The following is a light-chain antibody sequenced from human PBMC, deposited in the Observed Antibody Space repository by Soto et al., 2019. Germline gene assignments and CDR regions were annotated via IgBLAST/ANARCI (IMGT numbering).Light chain of an antibody. CDR2: HAS. Sequence: DIQLTQSPSFLSASVGDRVTITCQSIQNITNNLSWYQQKPGKAPNLLIYHASKLAKGVTSRFSGSGSGTDFSFIITSLQREDLATYYCQQYYGLPPLTFGQGTRL. CDR1: QNITNN. V-gene: IGKV1-33*01. J-gene: IGKJ5*01. CDR3: QQYYGLPPLT.